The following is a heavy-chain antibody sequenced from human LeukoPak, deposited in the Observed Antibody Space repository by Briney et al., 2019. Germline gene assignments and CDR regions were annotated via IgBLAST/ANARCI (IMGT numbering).Heavy chain of an antibody. V-gene: IGHV3-23*01. CDR3: ASWKVIDY. J-gene: IGHJ4*02. CDR1: GFTFNSYA. CDR2: ISGSGGST. Sequence: GGSLRLSCAASGFTFNSYAMSWVRQAPGKGPEWVSGISGSGGSTYYADSVKGRFTISRDNAKNSLYLQMNSLRAEDTAVYYCASWKVIDYWGQGTLVTVSS. D-gene: IGHD3-10*01.